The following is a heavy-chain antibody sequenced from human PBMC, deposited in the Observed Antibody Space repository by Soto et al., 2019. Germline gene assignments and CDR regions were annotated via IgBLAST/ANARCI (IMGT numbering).Heavy chain of an antibody. Sequence: SEPLSLPCVVSARSLGSSSYYFGWIRQPPGKGLEWIGYIYYSGSTNYNPSLKSRVTISVDTSKNQFSLNLRSMSPADTAVYYCARVGGLAARTFDYWGPGTLVTVSS. CDR2: IYYSGST. CDR3: ARVGGLAARTFDY. V-gene: IGHV4-61*01. D-gene: IGHD6-6*01. CDR1: ARSLGSSSYY. J-gene: IGHJ4*02.